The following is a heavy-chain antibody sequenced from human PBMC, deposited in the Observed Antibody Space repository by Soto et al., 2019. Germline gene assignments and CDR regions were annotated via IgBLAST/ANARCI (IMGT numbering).Heavy chain of an antibody. CDR2: IYYSGST. D-gene: IGHD3-22*01. J-gene: IGHJ5*02. V-gene: IGHV4-59*01. CDR3: ARGAGDSSGYP. CDR1: GGSISSYY. Sequence: PSETLSLTCTVSGGSISSYYWSWIRQPPGRGLEWIGYIYYSGSTNYNPSLKSRVTISVDTSKNQFSLKLSSVTAADTAVYYCARGAGDSSGYPWGQGTLVTVSS.